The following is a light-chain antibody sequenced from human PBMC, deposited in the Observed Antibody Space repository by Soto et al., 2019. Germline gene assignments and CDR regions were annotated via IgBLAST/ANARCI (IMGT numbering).Light chain of an antibody. CDR2: DVS. Sequence: QSLLTQPASVSGSPGQSITISCTGTSSDVGGYKYVSWYQQHPGKAPKLMIYDVSNRPSGVSNRFSGSKSGNTASLTISGLQAEDEADYYCSSYTSSSTPVVFGGGTKLTVL. J-gene: IGLJ2*01. V-gene: IGLV2-14*01. CDR1: SSDVGGYKY. CDR3: SSYTSSSTPVV.